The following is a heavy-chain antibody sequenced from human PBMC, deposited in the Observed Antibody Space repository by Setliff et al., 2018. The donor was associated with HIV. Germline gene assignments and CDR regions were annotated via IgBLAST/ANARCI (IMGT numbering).Heavy chain of an antibody. CDR2: MEPNSGNT. V-gene: IGHV1-8*02. CDR1: GYTFTSYD. Sequence: GASVKVSCKASGYTFTSYDINWVRQAAGQGLEWMGWMEPNSGNTGCAQKFQGRVTMTRNTSISTAYMELSGLRSEDTAVYYCARYYSGWDLLPFDTWGQGTPVTVSS. D-gene: IGHD1-26*01. CDR3: ARYYSGWDLLPFDT. J-gene: IGHJ4*02.